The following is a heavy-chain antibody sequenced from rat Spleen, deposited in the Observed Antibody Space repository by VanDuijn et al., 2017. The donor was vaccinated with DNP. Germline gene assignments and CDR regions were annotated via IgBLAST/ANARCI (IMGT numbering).Heavy chain of an antibody. V-gene: IGHV3-1*01. J-gene: IGHJ1*01. Sequence: EVQFQESGPGLVKSSQSLSLTCSVTGYSITSNYWAWIRKFPGNKMEWMGYINYSGATAYNPSRRSRISITRDTSKNQFYLQLNSVTTEDTATYYCARGLNYGGYMYSWYFDFWGPGTMVTVSS. CDR3: ARGLNYGGYMYSWYFDF. CDR1: GYSITSNY. CDR2: INYSGAT. D-gene: IGHD1-11*01.